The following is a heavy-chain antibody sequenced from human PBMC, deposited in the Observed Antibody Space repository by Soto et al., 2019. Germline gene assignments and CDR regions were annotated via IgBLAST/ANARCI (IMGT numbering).Heavy chain of an antibody. CDR1: GFTFSGSA. CDR3: TVLSSSWYYFDY. D-gene: IGHD6-13*01. J-gene: IGHJ4*02. V-gene: IGHV3-73*01. Sequence: VGSLRLSCAASGFTFSGSAMHWVRQASGKGLEWVGRIRSKANSYATAYAASVKGRFTISRDDSKNTAYLQMNSLKTEDTAVYYCTVLSSSWYYFDYWGQGTLVTVSS. CDR2: IRSKANSYAT.